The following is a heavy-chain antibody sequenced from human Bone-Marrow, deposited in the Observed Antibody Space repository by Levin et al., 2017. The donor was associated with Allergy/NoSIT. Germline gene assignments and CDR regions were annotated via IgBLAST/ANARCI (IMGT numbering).Heavy chain of an antibody. CDR2: ISYDGTNN. CDR1: GFTLSSYG. J-gene: IGHJ6*02. D-gene: IGHD2-2*01. CDR3: AKDQRGGYCSSSSCYLAMDV. Sequence: GESLKISCAASGFTLSSYGMHWVRQAPGKGLEWVAVISYDGTNNYSADSVKGRFTISRDNSKNTLYLQMNSLRPEDTAVYYCAKDQRGGYCSSSSCYLAMDVWGQGITVTVSS. V-gene: IGHV3-30*18.